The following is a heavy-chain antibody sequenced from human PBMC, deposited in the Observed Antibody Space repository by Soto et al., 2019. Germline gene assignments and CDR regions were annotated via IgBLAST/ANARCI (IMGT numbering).Heavy chain of an antibody. V-gene: IGHV4-4*02. CDR3: ARGYDFWSGRNWFDP. J-gene: IGHJ5*02. CDR1: GGSIIGSNW. D-gene: IGHD3-3*01. CDR2: IYHSGST. Sequence: PSQTLSLTCAVSGGSIIGSNWWRWVRQPPGKGLEWIGEIYHSGSTNYNPSLKSRVTISVDKSKNQFSLKLSSVTAADTAVYYCARGYDFWSGRNWFDPWGQGTLVTVSS.